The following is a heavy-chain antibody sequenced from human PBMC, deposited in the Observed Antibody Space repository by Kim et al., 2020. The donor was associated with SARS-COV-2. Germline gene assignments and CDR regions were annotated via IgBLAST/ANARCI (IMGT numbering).Heavy chain of an antibody. D-gene: IGHD3-22*01. CDR3: ARDPYDSGADGAFDY. Sequence: GGSLRLSCVGPGFIFSTSWMTWVRHVPGKGLEWVANINEDGTETKYVDSVKGRFTIARDNAKSSLYLRMTSLRAEDTAVYYRARDPYDSGADGAFDYWG. CDR1: GFIFSTSW. J-gene: IGHJ4*01. V-gene: IGHV3-7*01. CDR2: INEDGTET.